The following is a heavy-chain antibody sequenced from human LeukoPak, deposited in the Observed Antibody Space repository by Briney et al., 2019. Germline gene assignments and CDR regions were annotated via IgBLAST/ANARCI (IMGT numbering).Heavy chain of an antibody. CDR3: ARTPIAAADTGWFDP. CDR2: IYPGDSDT. Sequence: PGESLQISCQGSGYTFTSYWIGWVRQMPGKGLEWMGIIYPGDSDTRYSPSFQGQVTISADKSISTAYLQWSSLKASDTAMYYCARTPIAAADTGWFDPWGQGTLVTVSS. D-gene: IGHD6-13*01. J-gene: IGHJ5*02. V-gene: IGHV5-51*01. CDR1: GYTFTSYW.